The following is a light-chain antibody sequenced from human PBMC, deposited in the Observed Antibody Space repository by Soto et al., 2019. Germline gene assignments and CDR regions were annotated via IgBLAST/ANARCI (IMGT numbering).Light chain of an antibody. CDR1: SSDIGAWNF. Sequence: QSALTQPASVSGSPGQSIAISCTGTSSDIGAWNFVSWYQQHPGRAPKLIIYDVTSRPSGVSSRFSGSKSGYTASLTISGLQAEDEAEYFCCSHTTSDSHVFGTGTKVTVL. J-gene: IGLJ1*01. CDR2: DVT. CDR3: CSHTTSDSHV. V-gene: IGLV2-14*03.